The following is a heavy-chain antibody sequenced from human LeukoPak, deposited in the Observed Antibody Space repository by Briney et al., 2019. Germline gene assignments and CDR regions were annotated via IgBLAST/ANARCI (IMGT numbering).Heavy chain of an antibody. CDR1: GGSFSGYY. D-gene: IGHD3-22*01. Sequence: PSETLSLTCAVYGGSFSGYYWSWIRQPPGKGLEWIGEINHSGSTNYNPSLKSRVTISVDTSKNQFSLKLSSVTAADTAVYYCARGIRGDSSGYKFLNWFDPWGQGTQVTVSS. J-gene: IGHJ5*02. CDR2: INHSGST. V-gene: IGHV4-34*01. CDR3: ARGIRGDSSGYKFLNWFDP.